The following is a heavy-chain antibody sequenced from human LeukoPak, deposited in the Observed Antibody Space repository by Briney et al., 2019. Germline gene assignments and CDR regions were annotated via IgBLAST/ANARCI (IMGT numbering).Heavy chain of an antibody. CDR3: AKGYSSGTYYYYYGMDV. D-gene: IGHD6-19*01. CDR2: IKQDGSEK. J-gene: IGHJ6*02. Sequence: GGSLRLSCAASGFTSNNYAMSWVRQAPGKGLEWVANIKQDGSEKYYVDSVKGRFTISRDNSKNTLYLQMNSLRAEDTAVYYCAKGYSSGTYYYYYGMDVWGQGTTVTVSS. V-gene: IGHV3-7*03. CDR1: GFTSNNYA.